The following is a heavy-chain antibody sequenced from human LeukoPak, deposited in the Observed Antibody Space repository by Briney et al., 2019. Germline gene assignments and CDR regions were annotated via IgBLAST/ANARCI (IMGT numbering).Heavy chain of an antibody. V-gene: IGHV1-46*01. Sequence: ASVKVSCKASGYTFTGYYMHWVRQAPGQGLEWMGILNPSGGSTSYAQKFQGRATLTRATSTSTVYMELSSLRSEDTAVYYCASVYNYGMDVWGQGTTVIVSS. CDR3: ASVYNYGMDV. J-gene: IGHJ6*02. CDR2: LNPSGGST. CDR1: GYTFTGYY.